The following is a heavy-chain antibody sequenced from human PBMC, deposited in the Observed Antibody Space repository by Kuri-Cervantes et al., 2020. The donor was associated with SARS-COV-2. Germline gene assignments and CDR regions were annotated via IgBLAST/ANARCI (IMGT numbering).Heavy chain of an antibody. CDR2: IYYSGST. CDR3: ARSGVAGYFDL. Sequence: GSLRLSCTASGGSISSYYWSWIRQPPGKGLEWIGYIYYSGSTNYNPSLKSRVTISVDTSKNQFSLKLSSVTAADTAVYYCARSGVAGYFDLWGRGTLVTVSS. J-gene: IGHJ2*01. CDR1: GGSISSYY. D-gene: IGHD6-19*01. V-gene: IGHV4-59*12.